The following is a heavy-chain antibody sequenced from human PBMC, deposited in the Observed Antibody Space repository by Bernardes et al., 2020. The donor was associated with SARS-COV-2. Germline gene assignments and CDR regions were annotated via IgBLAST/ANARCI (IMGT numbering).Heavy chain of an antibody. CDR1: GYTFTDYY. V-gene: IGHV1-2*02. D-gene: IGHD6-13*01. CDR2: IYPNSGGT. CDR3: ARGIEAAGTGFWGD. J-gene: IGHJ4*02. Sequence: ASVKVSCKASGYTFTDYYLHWVRQAPGQGLEWMGWIYPNSGGTKYAQKFQGRVTMTRDTSISTAYMELRSLTSEDTAVYYCARGIEAAGTGFWGDWGQGTLVTVSS.